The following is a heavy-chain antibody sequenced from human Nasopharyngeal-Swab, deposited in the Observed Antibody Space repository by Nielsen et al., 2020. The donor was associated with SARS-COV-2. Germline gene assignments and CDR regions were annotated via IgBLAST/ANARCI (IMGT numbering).Heavy chain of an antibody. V-gene: IGHV4-34*01. J-gene: IGHJ2*01. CDR2: TNHSGNT. D-gene: IGHD3-16*01. CDR3: AIVIPSIMVTFGGVPGSWYFDL. CDR1: GGSFSGYY. Sequence: SDTLPLTCAVDGGSFSGYYWSWIRQPPGKGLEWFGETNHSGNTNYNPSPKSPVTISVDTSKNQFSLKLSSVTAADTAVYYCAIVIPSIMVTFGGVPGSWYFDLWGRGALVTVSS.